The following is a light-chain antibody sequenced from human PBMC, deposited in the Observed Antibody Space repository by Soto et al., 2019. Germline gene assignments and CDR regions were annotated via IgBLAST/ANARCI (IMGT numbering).Light chain of an antibody. J-gene: IGKJ4*01. V-gene: IGKV3-11*01. CDR2: DSS. CDR3: QQRSNRPLT. CDR1: QSVSSY. Sequence: EIVLTQFPATLSLSPGDGATLSCRASQSVSSYLAWYQQKRGQPPRLLIYDSSNRATGIPARFSGSGSGTDFSLIISSLEPEDFAVYYCQQRSNRPLTFGGGTKVEIK.